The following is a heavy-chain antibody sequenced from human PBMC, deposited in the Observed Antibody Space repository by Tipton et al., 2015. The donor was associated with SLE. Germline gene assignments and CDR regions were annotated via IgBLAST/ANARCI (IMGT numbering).Heavy chain of an antibody. CDR2: IYHSGST. Sequence: GLVKPSETLSLTCAVSGYSISSGYYWGWIRQPPGKGLEWIGSIYHSGSTYYNPSLKSRVTISVDTSKNQFSLKLSSVTAADTAVYYCARGPEQWLVNPHYFDYWGQGTLVTGSS. J-gene: IGHJ4*02. CDR3: ARGPEQWLVNPHYFDY. D-gene: IGHD6-19*01. CDR1: GYSISSGYY. V-gene: IGHV4-38-2*01.